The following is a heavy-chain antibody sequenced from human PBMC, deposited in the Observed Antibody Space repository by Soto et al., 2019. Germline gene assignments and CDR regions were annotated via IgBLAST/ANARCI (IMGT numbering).Heavy chain of an antibody. CDR1: GGSFSGYY. J-gene: IGHJ6*02. D-gene: IGHD6-19*01. V-gene: IGHV4-34*01. CDR2: INHSGST. Sequence: SETLSLTCAVYGGSFSGYYWSWIGQPPGKGLEWIGEINHSGSTNYNPSLKSRVTISVDTSKNQFSLKLSSVTAADTAVYYCARGGGSGWPYYYYYGMDVWGQGTTVTVSS. CDR3: ARGGGSGWPYYYYYGMDV.